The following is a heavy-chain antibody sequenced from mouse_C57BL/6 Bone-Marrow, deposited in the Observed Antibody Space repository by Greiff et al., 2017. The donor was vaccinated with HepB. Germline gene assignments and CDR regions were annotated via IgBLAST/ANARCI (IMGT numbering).Heavy chain of an antibody. CDR3: ARHSSGKRGFAY. Sequence: EVQLVESGGDLVKPGGSLKLSCAASGFTFSSYGMSWVRQTPDKRLEWVATISSGGSYTYYPDSVKGRFTISRDNAKNTLYLQMSSLKSDDTAMYYCARHSSGKRGFAYWGQGTLVTVSA. CDR2: ISSGGSYT. V-gene: IGHV5-6*01. J-gene: IGHJ3*01. D-gene: IGHD1-3*01. CDR1: GFTFSSYG.